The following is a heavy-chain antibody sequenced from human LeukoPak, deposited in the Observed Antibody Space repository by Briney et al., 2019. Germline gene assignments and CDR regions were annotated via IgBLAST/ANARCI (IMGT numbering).Heavy chain of an antibody. CDR2: FDPEDGET. CDR3: ATSYGNSLVPPYYYGMDV. J-gene: IGHJ6*02. D-gene: IGHD4-23*01. Sequence: GASVKVSCKVSGYTLTELSMHWVRQAPGKGLEWMGGFDPEDGETIYAQKFQGRVTMTEDTSTDTAYMELSSLRSEDTAVYYCATSYGNSLVPPYYYGMDVWGQGTTVTVSS. CDR1: GYTLTELS. V-gene: IGHV1-24*01.